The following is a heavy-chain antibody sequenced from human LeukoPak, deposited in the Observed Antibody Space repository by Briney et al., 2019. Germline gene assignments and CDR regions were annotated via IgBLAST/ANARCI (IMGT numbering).Heavy chain of an antibody. CDR2: ISLTGLT. D-gene: IGHD2-8*01. J-gene: IGHJ4*02. CDR3: SRENGAFSPFGY. CDR1: GVSISNTNW. Sequence: SGTLSLTCGVSGVSISNTNWWSWVRQPPGQGLEWIGEISLTGLTHYNPSLESRVTVSLDKSKNQLSLNLTSVTAADTAVYYCSRENGAFSPFGYWGQGILVTVLS. V-gene: IGHV4-4*02.